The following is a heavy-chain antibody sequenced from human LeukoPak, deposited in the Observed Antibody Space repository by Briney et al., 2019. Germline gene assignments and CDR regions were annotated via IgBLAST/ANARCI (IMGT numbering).Heavy chain of an antibody. CDR2: IYYSGST. D-gene: IGHD3-10*01. V-gene: IGHV4-31*03. J-gene: IGHJ5*02. Sequence: SQTLSLTRTVSGGSISSGGYYWSWIRQHPGKGLEWIGYIYYSGSTYYNPSLKSRVTISVDTSKNQFSLKLSSVTAADTAVYYCARDRSGEGFGEFYNWFDPWGQGTLVTVSS. CDR1: GGSISSGGYY. CDR3: ARDRSGEGFGEFYNWFDP.